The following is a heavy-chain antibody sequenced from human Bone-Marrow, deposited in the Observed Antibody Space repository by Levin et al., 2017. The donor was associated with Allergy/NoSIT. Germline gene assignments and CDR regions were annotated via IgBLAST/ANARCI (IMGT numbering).Heavy chain of an antibody. J-gene: IGHJ4*02. V-gene: IGHV3-30*03. CDR3: ATGGGSTY. Sequence: GGSLRLSCAATGFTFRSYAMHWVRQAPGKGLECVAVISHGGSDKDYAQSVKGRFTISRDESKKMLYLQMNSLRSDDTAVYFCATGGGSTYWGQGALVTVSS. CDR2: ISHGGSDK. D-gene: IGHD6-25*01. CDR1: GFTFRSYA.